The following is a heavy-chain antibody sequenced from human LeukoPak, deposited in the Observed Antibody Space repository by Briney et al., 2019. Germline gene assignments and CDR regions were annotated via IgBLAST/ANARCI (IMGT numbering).Heavy chain of an antibody. V-gene: IGHV1-58*01. D-gene: IGHD1-26*01. Sequence: GASVKVSCKASGFTFTSSAVQWVRQARGQRLEWIGWIVVGSGNTNYAQKFQERVTITRDMSTSTAYMELSSLRSEDTAVYYCAAHRFMPKWELPQYYFDYWGQGTLVTVSS. CDR3: AAHRFMPKWELPQYYFDY. CDR2: IVVGSGNT. J-gene: IGHJ4*02. CDR1: GFTFTSSA.